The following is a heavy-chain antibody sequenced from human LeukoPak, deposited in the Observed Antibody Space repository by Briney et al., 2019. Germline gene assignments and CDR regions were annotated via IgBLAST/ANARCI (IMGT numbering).Heavy chain of an antibody. CDR2: INHSGST. V-gene: IGHV4-34*01. CDR1: GGSLSGYY. D-gene: IGHD6-13*01. Sequence: PSETLSLTCAVYGGSLSGYYWSWIRQPPGKGLEWIGEINHSGSTNYSPSLKSRVTISVDSSKNQVSLKLSSVTAADTAVYYCARIGSSWYGGAYYYYIDVWGKGTTVTVSS. CDR3: ARIGSSWYGGAYYYYIDV. J-gene: IGHJ6*03.